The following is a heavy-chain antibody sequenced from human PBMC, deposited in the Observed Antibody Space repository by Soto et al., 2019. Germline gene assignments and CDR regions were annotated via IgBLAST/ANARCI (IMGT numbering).Heavy chain of an antibody. CDR3: TTGNPTIAVAGSYQYYYGMDV. D-gene: IGHD6-19*01. Sequence: PGGSLRLSCGASGFTFSNAWTNWVRQAPGQGLEWVGRIKSKIGGGTSEYATPVKGRFTISRDDSKNTLYLQMSSLKTEDTAVYHCTTGNPTIAVAGSYQYYYGMDVWGQGTTVTVSS. CDR2: IKSKIGGGTS. J-gene: IGHJ6*02. V-gene: IGHV3-15*07. CDR1: GFTFSNAW.